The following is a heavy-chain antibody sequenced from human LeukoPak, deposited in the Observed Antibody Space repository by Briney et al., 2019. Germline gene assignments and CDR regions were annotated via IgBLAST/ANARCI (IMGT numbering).Heavy chain of an antibody. CDR2: ISGSGGST. J-gene: IGHJ6*02. D-gene: IGHD5-18*01. CDR3: AKYSYGRYYYYGMDV. Sequence: GGSLRLSCAASGFTFSDYYMSWIRQAPGKGLEWVSAISGSGGSTYYADSVKGRFTISRDNSKNTLYLQMNSLRAEDTAVYYCAKYSYGRYYYYGMDVWGQGTTVTVSS. CDR1: GFTFSDYY. V-gene: IGHV3-23*01.